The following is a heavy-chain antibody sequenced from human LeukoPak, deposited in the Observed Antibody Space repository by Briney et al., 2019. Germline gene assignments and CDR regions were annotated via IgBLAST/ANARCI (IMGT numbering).Heavy chain of an antibody. J-gene: IGHJ4*02. V-gene: IGHV1-18*01. CDR3: AKSTQQWLSTSDC. D-gene: IGHD6-19*01. CDR1: GYTFTSYA. CDR2: ISAGNGNT. Sequence: ASVKVSCKASGYTFTSYAIHWVRQAPGQRLEWMGWISAGNGNTNYAQKLQGRVTMTTDTSTSTTYMELRSLRSDDTAVYYCAKSTQQWLSTSDCWGQGTLVTVSS.